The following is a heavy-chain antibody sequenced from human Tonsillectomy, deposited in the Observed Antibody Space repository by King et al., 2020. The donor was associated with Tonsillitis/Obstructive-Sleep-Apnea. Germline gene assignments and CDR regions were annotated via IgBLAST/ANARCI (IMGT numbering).Heavy chain of an antibody. D-gene: IGHD5-24*01. J-gene: IGHJ4*02. CDR2: ISYDGSDE. V-gene: IGHV3-30*04. CDR3: ARDGGVEMATIENYFDY. Sequence: VQLVESGGGVVQPGRSLRLSCAASGFTFSSYAMHWVRQAPGKGLEWVAVISYDGSDEYYADSVKGRFTISRDNSKNTVYLQMNSPRAEDTAVYYCARDGGVEMATIENYFDYWGQGTLVTVSS. CDR1: GFTFSSYA.